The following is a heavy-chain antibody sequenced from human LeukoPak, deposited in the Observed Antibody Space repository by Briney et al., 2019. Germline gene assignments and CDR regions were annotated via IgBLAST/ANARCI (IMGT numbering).Heavy chain of an antibody. J-gene: IGHJ6*02. CDR1: GFTFSSYG. CDR3: AKDLTPGLRYYYYYGMDV. V-gene: IGHV3-33*06. Sequence: GGSLRLSCAASGFTFSSYGMHWVRQAPGKGLEWVAVIWYDGSNKYYADSVKGRFTISRDNSKNTLYLQMNSLRAEDTAVYYCAKDLTPGLRYYYYYGMDVWGQGTTVTVSS. D-gene: IGHD4/OR15-4a*01. CDR2: IWYDGSNK.